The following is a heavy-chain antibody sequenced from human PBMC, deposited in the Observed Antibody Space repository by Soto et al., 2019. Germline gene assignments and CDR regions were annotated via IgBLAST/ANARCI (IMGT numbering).Heavy chain of an antibody. J-gene: IGHJ4*02. CDR2: IYHSGST. CDR3: ARGPPFH. Sequence: SETLSLTCAVSGGSIGSGGYSWSWIRQPPGKGLEWIGYIYHSGSTYYNPSLKSRVTISVDRSKNQFSLKLSSVTAADTAVYYCARGPPFHSGPAPLVTVAS. CDR1: GGSIGSGGYS. V-gene: IGHV4-30-2*01.